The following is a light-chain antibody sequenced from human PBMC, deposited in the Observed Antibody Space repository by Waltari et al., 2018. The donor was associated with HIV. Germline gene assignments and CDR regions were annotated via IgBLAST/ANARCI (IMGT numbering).Light chain of an antibody. CDR2: EVN. J-gene: IGLJ1*01. Sequence: QSAPPQPPSASGSPGQSVTISCTGTSRDIGGSKYVPWYQQHPGKAPKLIIYEVNKRPSGVPDRFSGSKSGITASLTVSGLQAEDEADYYCFSYAGSRDYVFGTGTKVTVL. CDR1: SRDIGGSKY. CDR3: FSYAGSRDYV. V-gene: IGLV2-8*01.